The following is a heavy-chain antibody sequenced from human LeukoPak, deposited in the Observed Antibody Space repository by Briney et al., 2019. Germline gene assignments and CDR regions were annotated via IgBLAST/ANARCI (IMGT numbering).Heavy chain of an antibody. CDR3: AAEAAAGTQDY. D-gene: IGHD6-13*01. J-gene: IGHJ4*02. V-gene: IGHV4-34*01. CDR2: INHSGST. CDR1: GGSFSGYY. Sequence: SETLSLTCAVYGGSFSGYYWSWIRQPPGKGLEWIGEINHSGSTNYNPSLKSRVTISVDTSKNQFSLKLSSVTAADTAVYYCAAEAAAGTQDYWGQGTLVTVSS.